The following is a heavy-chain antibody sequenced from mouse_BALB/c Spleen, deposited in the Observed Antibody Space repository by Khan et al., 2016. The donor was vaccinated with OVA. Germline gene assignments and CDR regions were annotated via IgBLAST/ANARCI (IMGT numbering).Heavy chain of an antibody. Sequence: VQLKESGPGLVKPSQSLSLTCTVTGYSITSDYAWNWIRQFPGNKLEWMGYISYSGSTNYNPSLKNRLSITRDTSKNQFFLQLNSVTTEDTATYYCARDGSRYNYAMDYWGQGTSVTVSA. CDR2: ISYSGST. J-gene: IGHJ4*01. V-gene: IGHV3-2*02. CDR1: GYSITSDYA. CDR3: ARDGSRYNYAMDY. D-gene: IGHD2-3*01.